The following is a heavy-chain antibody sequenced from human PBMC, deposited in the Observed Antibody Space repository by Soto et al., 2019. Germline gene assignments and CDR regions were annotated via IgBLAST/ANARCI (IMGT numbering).Heavy chain of an antibody. Sequence: QVQLVESGGGVVQPGRSLRLSCAASGFSFSSYGMHWVRQAPGKGLEWVAVIWYDGSNKYYIDSVKGRFTISRDNSKNTLYQQMNSLRAEDTAVYHCAREGEDYVRGTYRYFDYWGPGILVAVSS. CDR3: AREGEDYVRGTYRYFDY. CDR1: GFSFSSYG. D-gene: IGHD3-16*02. J-gene: IGHJ4*02. V-gene: IGHV3-33*01. CDR2: IWYDGSNK.